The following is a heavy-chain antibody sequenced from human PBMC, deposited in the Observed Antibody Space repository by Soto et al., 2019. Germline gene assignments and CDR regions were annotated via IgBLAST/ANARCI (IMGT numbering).Heavy chain of an antibody. Sequence: GLEWMGGIIPIFGTANYAQKFQGRVTITADESTSTAYMELSSLRSEDTAVYYCARDSSPDYYYYSGTDVWGQGTTVTVSS. V-gene: IGHV1-69*01. J-gene: IGHJ6*02. CDR3: ARDSSPDYYYYSGTDV. CDR2: IIPIFGTA. D-gene: IGHD6-13*01.